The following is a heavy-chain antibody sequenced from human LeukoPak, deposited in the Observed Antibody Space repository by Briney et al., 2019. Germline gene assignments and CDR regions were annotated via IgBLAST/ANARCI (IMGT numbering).Heavy chain of an antibody. Sequence: GGSLRLSCAASGFPFSSFAMSWVRQAPGKGLEWVSTISGGGVTTYFADSMKGRFTISRDNSKNTLYLQMNSLGADDTAVYYCARNGPNVYSSFDYWGQGTLVTVSS. CDR1: GFPFSSFA. D-gene: IGHD6-13*01. J-gene: IGHJ4*02. CDR3: ARNGPNVYSSFDY. CDR2: ISGGGVTT. V-gene: IGHV3-23*01.